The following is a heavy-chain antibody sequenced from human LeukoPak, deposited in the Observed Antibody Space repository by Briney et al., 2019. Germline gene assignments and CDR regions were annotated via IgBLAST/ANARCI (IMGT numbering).Heavy chain of an antibody. CDR1: GYTFTGYY. D-gene: IGHD6-6*01. Sequence: ASVKVSCKASGYTFTGYYMHWVRQAPGQGLEWMGWINPNSGGTNYAQKFQGRVTMTRDTSISTAYMGLSRLRSDDTAVYYCARDLNIKYSSSSGGPGIPGYWGQGTLVTVSS. J-gene: IGHJ4*02. CDR2: INPNSGGT. V-gene: IGHV1-2*02. CDR3: ARDLNIKYSSSSGGPGIPGY.